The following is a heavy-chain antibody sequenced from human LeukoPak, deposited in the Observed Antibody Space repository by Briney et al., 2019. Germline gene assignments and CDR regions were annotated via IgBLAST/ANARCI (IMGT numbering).Heavy chain of an antibody. V-gene: IGHV3-9*01. CDR3: AKTPARYCSSTSCYSYFDY. J-gene: IGHJ4*02. D-gene: IGHD2-2*02. CDR2: ISRNSGSI. Sequence: GRSLRLSCAASGFTFDDYAMHWVRQAPGKGLEWVSGISRNSGSIGYADSVKGRFTISRDNAKNSLYLQMNSLRAEDTALYYCAKTPARYCSSTSCYSYFDYWGQGTLVTVSS. CDR1: GFTFDDYA.